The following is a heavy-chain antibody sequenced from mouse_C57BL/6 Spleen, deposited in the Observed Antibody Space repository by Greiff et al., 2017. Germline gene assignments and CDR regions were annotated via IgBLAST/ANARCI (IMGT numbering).Heavy chain of an antibody. CDR2: IDPEDGET. CDR1: GFNIKDYY. D-gene: IGHD2-2*01. J-gene: IGHJ2*01. CDR3: ARWGGYDPHYFDY. Sequence: EVQGVESGAELVKPGASVKLSCTASGFNIKDYYMHWVKQRTEQGLEWIGRIDPEDGETKYAPNFQGKATITADTSSNTAYLQLSSLTSEDAAGYYCARWGGYDPHYFDYWGQGTTLTVSS. V-gene: IGHV14-2*01.